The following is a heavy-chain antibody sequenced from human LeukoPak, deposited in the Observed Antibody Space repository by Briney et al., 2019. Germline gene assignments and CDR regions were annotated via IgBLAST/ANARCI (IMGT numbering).Heavy chain of an antibody. V-gene: IGHV1-69*13. D-gene: IGHD1-26*01. Sequence: SVKVSCKASGGTFSSYAIGWVRQAPGQGLEWMGGIIPIFGTANYAQKFQGRVTITADESTSTAYMELSSLRSEDTAVYYCARDMGGSYAGGFQHWGQGTLVTVSS. CDR2: IIPIFGTA. CDR1: GGTFSSYA. J-gene: IGHJ1*01. CDR3: ARDMGGSYAGGFQH.